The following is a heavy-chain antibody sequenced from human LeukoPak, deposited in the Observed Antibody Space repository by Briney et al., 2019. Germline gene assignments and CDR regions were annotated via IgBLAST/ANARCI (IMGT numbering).Heavy chain of an antibody. D-gene: IGHD3-22*01. CDR3: ATEYYYDTSGYYSLAF. J-gene: IGHJ4*02. CDR2: IYTSGST. CDR1: GGTISSFF. Sequence: SETLSLTCTVSGGTISSFFWSWIRQPAGKELEWIGRIYTSGSTNYNPSLKSRVSMSIDTSKNLFSLKLSSVTAADTAVYYCATEYYYDTSGYYSLAFWGQGTLVTVSS. V-gene: IGHV4-4*07.